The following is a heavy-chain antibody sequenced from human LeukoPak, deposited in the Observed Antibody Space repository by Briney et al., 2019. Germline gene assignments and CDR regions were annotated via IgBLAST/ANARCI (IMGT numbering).Heavy chain of an antibody. Sequence: GGSLRLSCAASGLTFSSYTMNWIRQAPGKGPEWVSSISSSSSHIYYVDSVKGRFTISRDNSKNTLYLQMNSLRAEDTAVYYCARAPVVAVAGTVQHWGQGTLVTVSS. CDR1: GLTFSSYT. V-gene: IGHV3-21*04. J-gene: IGHJ1*01. CDR2: ISSSSSHI. CDR3: ARAPVVAVAGTVQH. D-gene: IGHD6-19*01.